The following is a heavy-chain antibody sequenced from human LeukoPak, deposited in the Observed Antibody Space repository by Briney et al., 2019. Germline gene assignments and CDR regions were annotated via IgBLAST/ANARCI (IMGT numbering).Heavy chain of an antibody. CDR2: IRGNGAST. D-gene: IGHD4-23*01. V-gene: IGHV3-23*01. CDR1: GFSFSKFA. Sequence: PGGSLRLSCAASGFSFSKFAMNWVRQAPGKGLEWVSSIRGNGASTYHAASVKGRFVISRDTSNNTLYLQMMGLRAEDTAVYYCAKDSDTTVVLYVFDTWGHETLVAVSS. CDR3: AKDSDTTVVLYVFDT. J-gene: IGHJ3*02.